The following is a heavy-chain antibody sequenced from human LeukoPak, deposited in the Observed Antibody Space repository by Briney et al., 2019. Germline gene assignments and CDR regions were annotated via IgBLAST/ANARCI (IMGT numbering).Heavy chain of an antibody. CDR1: GFAFSTYA. D-gene: IGHD6-19*01. CDR3: ARDHKAVPPQYFDY. CDR2: ISYDGSKK. Sequence: GGSLRLSCAASGFAFSTYAIHWVRQAPGKGLEWVAVISYDGSKKYYTDSVKGRFTISRDNSKNTVFLQMNSLRAEDTAVYYCARDHKAVPPQYFDYWGQGTLVTVSS. J-gene: IGHJ4*02. V-gene: IGHV3-30*04.